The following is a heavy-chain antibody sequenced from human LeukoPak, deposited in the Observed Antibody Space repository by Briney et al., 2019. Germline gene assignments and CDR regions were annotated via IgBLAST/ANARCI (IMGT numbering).Heavy chain of an antibody. CDR2: IYYSGST. J-gene: IGHJ4*02. V-gene: IGHV4-39*01. D-gene: IGHD3-10*01. CDR3: ASTMVRGGHFDY. Sequence: PSETLSLTCTVSGGSISSGSYYWGWIRQPPGKGLEWIGSIYYSGSTYYNASLKSRVTISVDTSKNQFSLKLSSVTAADTAVYYCASTMVRGGHFDYWGQGTLVTVSS. CDR1: GGSISSGSYY.